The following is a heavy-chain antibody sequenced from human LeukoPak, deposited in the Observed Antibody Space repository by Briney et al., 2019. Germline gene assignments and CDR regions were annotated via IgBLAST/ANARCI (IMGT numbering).Heavy chain of an antibody. J-gene: IGHJ4*02. CDR2: SNHSGST. Sequence: PSETLTLTCAVYGGSSSGYYWSWIRQPPGKGLEWIGESNHSGSTNYNPSLKSRVTISVDTSKNQFSLKLSSVTAADTAVYYCARAEIRRPYCSSTSCSYYYGSGSYYSLGYWGQGTLVTVSS. CDR1: GGSSSGYY. CDR3: ARAEIRRPYCSSTSCSYYYGSGSYYSLGY. V-gene: IGHV4-34*01. D-gene: IGHD3-10*01.